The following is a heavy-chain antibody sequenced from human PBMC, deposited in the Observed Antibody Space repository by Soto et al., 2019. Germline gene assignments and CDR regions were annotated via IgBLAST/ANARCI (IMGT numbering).Heavy chain of an antibody. D-gene: IGHD2-2*02. J-gene: IGHJ6*02. CDR2: AYYSGST. CDR3: ARYCSSASCYTYYYYYGMDV. V-gene: IGHV4-59*02. CDR1: GDSVNSYY. Sequence: SETLSLTCTVTGDSVNSYYWSWMRQPPGKGLECMGYAYYSGSTNYNPSLKSRVTMSIDTSKNQFSLKLSSVTAADTAVYYCARYCSSASCYTYYYYYGMDVWGQGTTVTVSS.